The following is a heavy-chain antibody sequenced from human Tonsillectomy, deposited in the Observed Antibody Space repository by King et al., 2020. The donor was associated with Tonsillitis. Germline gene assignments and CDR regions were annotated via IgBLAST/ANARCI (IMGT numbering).Heavy chain of an antibody. Sequence: VQLVESGGGLVKPGGSLRLSCAASGFTFSSYNMNWVRQAPGKGLEWVSSISTRSSYIYYADSVKGRFTISRDNAKNSLYLQMNSLRAEDTAVYYCARDRPLAATGTTLDYWGQGTLGTVPS. D-gene: IGHD6-13*01. J-gene: IGHJ4*02. V-gene: IGHV3-21*01. CDR1: GFTFSSYN. CDR2: ISTRSSYI. CDR3: ARDRPLAATGTTLDY.